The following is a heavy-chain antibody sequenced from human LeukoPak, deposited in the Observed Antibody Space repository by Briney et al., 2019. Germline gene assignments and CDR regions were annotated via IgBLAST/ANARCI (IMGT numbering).Heavy chain of an antibody. V-gene: IGHV3-23*01. CDR2: ISGDGSVI. CDR1: GFTFSSYA. Sequence: GGSLRLSCAASGFTFSSYAVGWVRQTPEKGLVWVSAISGDGSVIYCADSVKGRFTTSRDNSKNTLYLQMNSLRVGDTAVYYCARAARPTSDTSGSYWYYFDCWGQGILVTVSS. CDR3: ARAARPTSDTSGSYWYYFDC. J-gene: IGHJ4*02. D-gene: IGHD3-22*01.